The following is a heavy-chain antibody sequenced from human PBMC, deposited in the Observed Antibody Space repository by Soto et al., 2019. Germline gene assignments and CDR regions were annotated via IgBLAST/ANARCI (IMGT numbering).Heavy chain of an antibody. CDR3: ARDEHYDFWSGYPLSPIDY. CDR1: GYTFTSYG. J-gene: IGHJ4*02. D-gene: IGHD3-3*01. Sequence: GASVKVSCKASGYTFTSYGISWVRQAPGQGLEWMGWISAYNGNPNYAQKLQGRVTMTTDTSTSTAYMELRSLRSDDTAVFFCARDEHYDFWSGYPLSPIDYWGQGTLVTVSS. V-gene: IGHV1-18*01. CDR2: ISAYNGNP.